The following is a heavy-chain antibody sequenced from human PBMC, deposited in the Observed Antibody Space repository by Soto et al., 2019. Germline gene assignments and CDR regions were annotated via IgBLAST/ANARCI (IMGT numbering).Heavy chain of an antibody. CDR3: ARMYSTSSGFDY. V-gene: IGHV4-39*01. Sequence: QVQLQESGPGLVKPSETLSLTCTVSGGSINSNSYYWAWIRQPPGKGLEWIGSIYYSGSTYYNPSLKSRVATSVDTSKDQFSLRLSSVTAADTAVYYCARMYSTSSGFDYWGQGTLVTVSS. J-gene: IGHJ4*02. D-gene: IGHD6-6*01. CDR1: GGSINSNSYY. CDR2: IYYSGST.